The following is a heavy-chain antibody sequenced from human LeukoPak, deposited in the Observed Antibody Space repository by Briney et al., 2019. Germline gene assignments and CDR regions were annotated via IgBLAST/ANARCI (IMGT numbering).Heavy chain of an antibody. V-gene: IGHV4-38-2*02. D-gene: IGHD5-24*01. CDR1: GYTIGLDYY. CDR3: ARAPSSNESGNGYPNLGWLDP. CDR2: FHRGRI. J-gene: IGHJ5*02. Sequence: PSETLSLTCKVSGYTIGLDYYWVWIRQAPGRGLQWIGGFHRGRIQYNSALKSRVTISIDSSKNQFSLRMWPVTAADTAFYFCARAPSSNESGNGYPNLGWLDPWGQGALVTVSS.